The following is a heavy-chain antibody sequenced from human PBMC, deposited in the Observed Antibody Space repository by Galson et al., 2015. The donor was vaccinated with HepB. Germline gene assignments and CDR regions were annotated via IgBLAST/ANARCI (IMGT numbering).Heavy chain of an antibody. J-gene: IGHJ4*02. V-gene: IGHV3-23*01. CDR2: ITPSGDNT. CDR1: GFTFSYYA. D-gene: IGHD6-19*01. CDR3: AKVFPEKTDGWYRQALYYFDS. Sequence: LRLSCAASGFTFSYYAMAWVRQAPGKGLEWISAITPSGDNTYSADSMKGRFFISRDNSQNTLFLQMNSLRADDTAIYFCAKVFPEKTDGWYRQALYYFDSWGQGTLVTVSS.